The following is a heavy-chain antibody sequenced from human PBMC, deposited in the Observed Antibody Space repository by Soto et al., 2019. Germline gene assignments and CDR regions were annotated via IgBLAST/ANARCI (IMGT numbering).Heavy chain of an antibody. D-gene: IGHD2-8*01. CDR1: GDSINSGNYF. CDR3: ARDNGGLGV. J-gene: IGHJ6*02. V-gene: IGHV4-30-4*01. CDR2: ISNSGSGST. Sequence: QVQLQESGPGLVKPSQTLSLTCAVSGDSINSGNYFWSWIRQPPGKGLEWIGYISNSGSGSTYYNPSLKSRLTISIDTSKNQFSLKLTSVTAADTAVYYCARDNGGLGVWGPGATVTVSS.